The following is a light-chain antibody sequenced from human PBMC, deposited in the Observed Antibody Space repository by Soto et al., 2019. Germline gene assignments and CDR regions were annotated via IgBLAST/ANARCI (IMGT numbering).Light chain of an antibody. CDR1: QRISRN. V-gene: IGKV3-15*01. J-gene: IGKJ4*01. CDR2: ATS. CDR3: QQYNNWPLT. Sequence: EIVMTQSPATLSVSPGESATLSCRASQRISRNLAWYQQKPGQAPRLLIYATSTRATGIPARFSGSGSGTEFTLTISSLQSEDFAVYYCQQYNNWPLTFGGGTKVDIK.